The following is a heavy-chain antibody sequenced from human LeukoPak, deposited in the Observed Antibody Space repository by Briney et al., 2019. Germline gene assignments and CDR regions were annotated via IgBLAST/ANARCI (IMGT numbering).Heavy chain of an antibody. Sequence: GGSLRLSCVASGFTFSGYAMSWVRQAPGKGLEWVATISASGGSTYYADSVKGRFTISRDNSKNMLYLQMNSLRAEDTAAYYCAKDLGYYYDSSGYYYFDYWGQGALVTVSS. D-gene: IGHD3-22*01. J-gene: IGHJ4*02. CDR2: ISASGGST. CDR3: AKDLGYYYDSSGYYYFDY. CDR1: GFTFSGYA. V-gene: IGHV3-23*01.